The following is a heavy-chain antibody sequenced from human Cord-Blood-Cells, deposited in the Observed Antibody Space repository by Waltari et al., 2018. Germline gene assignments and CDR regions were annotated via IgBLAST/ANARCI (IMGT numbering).Heavy chain of an antibody. CDR2: INSEGSST. J-gene: IGHJ3*02. V-gene: IGHV3-74*01. Sequence: EVQLVESGGGFGQPGGSLRLSRSASGSTLTRSRMHWTRQAPGKGLVWVSRINSEGSSTSYADSVKGRFTISRDNAKNTLYLQMNSLRAEDTAVYYCARERSGSYWSAFDIWGQGTMVTVSS. CDR1: GSTLTRSR. D-gene: IGHD1-26*01. CDR3: ARERSGSYWSAFDI.